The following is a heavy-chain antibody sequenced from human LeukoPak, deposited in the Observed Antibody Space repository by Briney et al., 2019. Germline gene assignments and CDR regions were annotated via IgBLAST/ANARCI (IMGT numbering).Heavy chain of an antibody. CDR2: ISSSSSTI. CDR3: ARGGYDYVWGSYRSGWFDP. Sequence: GGSLRLSCAASGFTFRSYEMNWVRQAPGKGLEWVSYISSSSSTIYYSGSLKGRFTISRDNAKNSLYLQMNSLRAEDTAVYYCARGGYDYVWGSYRSGWFDPWGQGTLVTVSS. J-gene: IGHJ5*02. CDR1: GFTFRSYE. V-gene: IGHV3-48*03. D-gene: IGHD3-16*02.